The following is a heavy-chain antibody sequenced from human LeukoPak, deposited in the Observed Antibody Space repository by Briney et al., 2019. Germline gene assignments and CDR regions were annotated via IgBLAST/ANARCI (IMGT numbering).Heavy chain of an antibody. CDR3: ARGAAAAGLDAFDI. Sequence: GGSLRLFCAASGFTFSSYSMNWVRQAPGKGLEWASSISSSRSYIYYADSVKGRFTISRDNAKNSLYLQMNSLRAEDTAVYYCARGAAAAGLDAFDIWGQGTMVTVSS. CDR2: ISSSRSYI. CDR1: GFTFSSYS. J-gene: IGHJ3*02. V-gene: IGHV3-21*01. D-gene: IGHD6-13*01.